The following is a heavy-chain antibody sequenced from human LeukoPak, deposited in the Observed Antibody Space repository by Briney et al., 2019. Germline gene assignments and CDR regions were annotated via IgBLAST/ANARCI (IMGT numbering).Heavy chain of an antibody. Sequence: ASVKVSCKASGYTFTSYGISWVRQAPGQGLEWMGWISAYNGSTNYAQKLQGRVTMTTDTSTSAAYMELRSLRSDDTAVYYCARGQSGYERFDYWGQGTLVTVSS. V-gene: IGHV1-18*01. D-gene: IGHD5-12*01. CDR2: ISAYNGST. J-gene: IGHJ4*02. CDR1: GYTFTSYG. CDR3: ARGQSGYERFDY.